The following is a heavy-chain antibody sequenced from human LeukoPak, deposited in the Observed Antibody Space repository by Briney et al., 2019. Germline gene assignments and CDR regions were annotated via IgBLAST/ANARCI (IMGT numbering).Heavy chain of an antibody. CDR2: IKQDGSEK. Sequence: GGSLRLSCAASGFTFSNYWMSWVRQAPGKGLEWVANIKQDGSEKYYVDSLKGRFTISRDNAKNSLYLQMNSLRAEDTAVYYCASPFGGGVSRIVVEPAAMSNWGQGTLVTVSS. J-gene: IGHJ4*02. CDR3: ASPFGGGVSRIVVEPAAMSN. V-gene: IGHV3-7*03. D-gene: IGHD2-2*01. CDR1: GFTFSNYW.